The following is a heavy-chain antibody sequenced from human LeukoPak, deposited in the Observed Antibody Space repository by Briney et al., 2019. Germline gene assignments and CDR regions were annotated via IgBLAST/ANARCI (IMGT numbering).Heavy chain of an antibody. V-gene: IGHV3-66*01. J-gene: IGHJ4*02. D-gene: IGHD5-18*01. CDR2: IYSGGST. CDR1: GFTVTSNY. Sequence: PGGSLRLSCAASGFTVTSNYMSWVRQAPGKGLEWVSIIYSGGSTSYADSVKGRFTISRDNSKNTLYMKMNSLRAEDTAIYYCAKGSTAMVDYWGQGTLVTVSS. CDR3: AKGSTAMVDY.